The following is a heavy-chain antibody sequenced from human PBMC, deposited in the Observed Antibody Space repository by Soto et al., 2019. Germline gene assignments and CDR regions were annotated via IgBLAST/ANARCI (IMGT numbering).Heavy chain of an antibody. V-gene: IGHV3-30-3*01. Sequence: GGSLRLSCAASGFTYSTYTMHWVRQAPGKGLEWVAVISYDGNNKFYADSVKGRLTISRDNAKNSLYLQMNSLRAEDTAVYYCARDSGRLRTPDYWGQGTLVTVSS. J-gene: IGHJ4*02. CDR3: ARDSGRLRTPDY. D-gene: IGHD4-17*01. CDR2: ISYDGNNK. CDR1: GFTYSTYT.